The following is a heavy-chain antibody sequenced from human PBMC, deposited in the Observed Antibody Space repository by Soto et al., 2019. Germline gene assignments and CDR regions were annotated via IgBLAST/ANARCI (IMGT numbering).Heavy chain of an antibody. Sequence: EVQPVESGGGLVKPGGSLTLSCAASGFSFTNVWMSWVRQAPGKGLEWVGHIKSKSVVGTTDYTAPVKGRFTISRDDSKDTRYLQMNSLKTEDTAVYYCTTYTTQTFCDGGTCYSVQTKIHDSGGKGILVTVSS. CDR2: IKSKSVVGTT. CDR3: TTYTTQTFCDGGTCYSVQTKIHDS. V-gene: IGHV3-15*01. CDR1: GFSFTNVW. J-gene: IGHJ4*02. D-gene: IGHD2-15*01.